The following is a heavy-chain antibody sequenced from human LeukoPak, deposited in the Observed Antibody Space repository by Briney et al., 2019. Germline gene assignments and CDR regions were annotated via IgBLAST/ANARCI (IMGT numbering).Heavy chain of an antibody. Sequence: SSQTLSLTCTVSGGSISSGGYYWSWIRQHPGKGLEWIGYMYYSGSTSYNPSLKSRVTISVNTSKNQFSLKLSSVTAADTAVYYCARGSDMITFGGVHYWGQGTLVTVSS. D-gene: IGHD3-16*01. V-gene: IGHV4-31*03. CDR1: GGSISSGGYY. J-gene: IGHJ4*02. CDR3: ARGSDMITFGGVHY. CDR2: MYYSGST.